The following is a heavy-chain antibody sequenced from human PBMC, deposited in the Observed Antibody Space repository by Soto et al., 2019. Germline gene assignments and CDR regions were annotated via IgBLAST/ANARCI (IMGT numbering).Heavy chain of an antibody. Sequence: ASVKVSCKASGYTFTVYYMHCVLQSPGQGLEWMGWINSNSGATNYAQKFQGRVTMTRDTSISTAYMELSSLKSDDTAVYYCARDLVPTITSLDYWGQGAPVTVSS. CDR2: INSNSGAT. V-gene: IGHV1-2*02. J-gene: IGHJ4*02. D-gene: IGHD5-12*01. CDR1: GYTFTVYY. CDR3: ARDLVPTITSLDY.